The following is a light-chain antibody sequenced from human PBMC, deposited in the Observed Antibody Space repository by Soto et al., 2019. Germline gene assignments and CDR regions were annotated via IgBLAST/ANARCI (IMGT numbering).Light chain of an antibody. CDR3: QQYGSSLLT. V-gene: IGKV3-20*01. Sequence: ELVFTQSPGTLSLSPGEGATLSCRARQSVSSSYLAWYQQKPGQAPRLLIYGASSLATAIPARFSGCGSGTDFTLSISRREPEDFAVYYCQQYGSSLLTSGGGTKVDI. CDR2: GAS. J-gene: IGKJ4*01. CDR1: QSVSSSY.